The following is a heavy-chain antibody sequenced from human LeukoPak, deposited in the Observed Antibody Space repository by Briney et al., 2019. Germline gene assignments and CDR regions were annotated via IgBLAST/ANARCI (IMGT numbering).Heavy chain of an antibody. Sequence: PSETLSLTCTFSGGSISSYYWSWIRQPAGKGLEGIGRSYTSGSTNYNPSLKSRVTISVDTSKNQFSLKLSSVTAADTAVYYCARSYCGGDCYAANYYSYYGMDVWGQGTTVTVSS. CDR3: ARSYCGGDCYAANYYSYYGMDV. CDR1: GGSISSYY. J-gene: IGHJ6*02. V-gene: IGHV4-4*07. CDR2: SYTSGST. D-gene: IGHD2-21*02.